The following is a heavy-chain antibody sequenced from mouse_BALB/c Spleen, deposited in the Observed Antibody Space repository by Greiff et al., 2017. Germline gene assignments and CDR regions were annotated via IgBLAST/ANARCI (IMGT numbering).Heavy chain of an antibody. V-gene: IGHV3-2*02. Sequence: EVKLVESGPGLVKPSQSLSLTCTVTGYSITSDYAWNWIRQFPGNKLEWMGYISYSGSTSYNQSLKSRISITRDTSKNQFFLQLNSVTTEDTATYYCARGDGNYEAWFAYWGQGTLVTVSA. J-gene: IGHJ3*01. D-gene: IGHD2-1*01. CDR3: ARGDGNYEAWFAY. CDR2: ISYSGST. CDR1: GYSITSDYA.